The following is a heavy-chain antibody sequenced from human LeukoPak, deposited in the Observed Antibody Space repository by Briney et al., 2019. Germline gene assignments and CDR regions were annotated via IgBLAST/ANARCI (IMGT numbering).Heavy chain of an antibody. CDR2: ISVHNGNT. Sequence: ASVKVSCKASGYTFINYGITWVRQAPGQGLEWMGWISVHNGNTDYAQKLQGRVTMTTDTSTSTAYMELRSLRSDDTAVYYCAREAVTVLRYYYYGMDVWGQGTTVTVSS. CDR3: AREAVTVLRYYYYGMDV. J-gene: IGHJ6*02. V-gene: IGHV1-18*04. CDR1: GYTFINYG. D-gene: IGHD4-17*01.